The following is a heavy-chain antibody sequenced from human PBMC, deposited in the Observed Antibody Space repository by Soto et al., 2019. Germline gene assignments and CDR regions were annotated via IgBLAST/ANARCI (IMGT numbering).Heavy chain of an antibody. Sequence: GGSLRLSCAASGFTLSTYSMNWVRQAPGKGLEWVADITTSSSFRFYADSVKGRFTISRDDAKNSLYLQMNSLRAEDTGVYYCARGGTYVDYWGQGTLVTVSS. J-gene: IGHJ4*02. D-gene: IGHD1-26*01. V-gene: IGHV3-21*01. CDR3: ARGGTYVDY. CDR2: ITTSSSFR. CDR1: GFTLSTYS.